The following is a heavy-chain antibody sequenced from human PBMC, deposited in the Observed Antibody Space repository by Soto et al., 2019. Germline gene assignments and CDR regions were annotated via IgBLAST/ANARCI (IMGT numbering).Heavy chain of an antibody. CDR3: ASGIDYGDYSFDY. CDR1: GFTFSSYG. D-gene: IGHD4-17*01. V-gene: IGHV3-33*01. J-gene: IGHJ4*02. Sequence: QVQLVESGGGVVQPGRSLRLSCAASGFTFSSYGMHWVRQAPGKGLEWVAVIWYDGSNTYYADSVKGRFTISRDNSKNTLYLQMNSLRAEDTAVYYCASGIDYGDYSFDYWGQGTMVTVSS. CDR2: IWYDGSNT.